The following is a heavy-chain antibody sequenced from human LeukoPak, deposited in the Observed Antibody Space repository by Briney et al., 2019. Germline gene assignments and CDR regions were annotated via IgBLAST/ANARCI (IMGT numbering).Heavy chain of an antibody. CDR3: ARGATYSSPPYYFDY. D-gene: IGHD6-13*01. CDR1: GFTSSSYS. J-gene: IGHJ4*02. Sequence: GGSLRLSCAASGFTSSSYSMNWVRQAPGKGLEWVSSISSSSSYIYYADSVKGRFTISRDNAKNSLYLQMNSLRAEDTAVYYCARGATYSSPPYYFDYWGQGTLVTVSS. V-gene: IGHV3-21*01. CDR2: ISSSSSYI.